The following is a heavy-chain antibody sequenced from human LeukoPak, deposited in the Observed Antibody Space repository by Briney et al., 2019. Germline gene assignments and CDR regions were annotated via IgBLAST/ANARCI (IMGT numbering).Heavy chain of an antibody. D-gene: IGHD1-26*01. CDR2: INHSGST. CDR1: GGSFSGYY. J-gene: IGHJ4*02. Sequence: PSETLSLTCAVYGGSFSGYYWSWIRQPPGKGLEWIGEINHSGSTNYNPSLKSRVTISVDTSKNQFSLKLSSVTAADTAVYYCARDAVGASLFEYWGQGTLVTVSS. V-gene: IGHV4-34*01. CDR3: ARDAVGASLFEY.